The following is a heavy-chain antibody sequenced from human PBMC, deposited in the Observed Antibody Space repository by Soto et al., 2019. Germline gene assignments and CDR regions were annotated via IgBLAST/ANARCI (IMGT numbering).Heavy chain of an antibody. D-gene: IGHD2-2*01. CDR3: ARVRGNQLLGWFDP. V-gene: IGHV4-31*03. Sequence: QVQLQESGPGLVKPSQTLSLTCTVSGCSISSGCYYWSWIRQHPGKGLEWIGYIYHSGTTYYNPSLKRRVTISVDTSKNQFSLKLTSVTAPDTAVYYCARVRGNQLLGWFDPWGQGTLVTVSS. CDR1: GCSISSGCYY. J-gene: IGHJ5*02. CDR2: IYHSGTT.